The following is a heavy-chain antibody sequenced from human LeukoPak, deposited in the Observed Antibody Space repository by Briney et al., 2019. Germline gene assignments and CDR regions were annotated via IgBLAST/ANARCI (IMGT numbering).Heavy chain of an antibody. J-gene: IGHJ4*02. D-gene: IGHD3-10*01. CDR3: ARDLTPLVRSDF. V-gene: IGHV3-74*01. CDR2: INSDGSST. Sequence: GGSLRLSCAASGFTFSSYWMHWVRQAPGKGLVGVSRINSDGSSTSYADSVKGRFTISRDNSKNTLYLQMNSLRAEDAAVYYCARDLTPLVRSDFWGQGTLVTVSS. CDR1: GFTFSSYW.